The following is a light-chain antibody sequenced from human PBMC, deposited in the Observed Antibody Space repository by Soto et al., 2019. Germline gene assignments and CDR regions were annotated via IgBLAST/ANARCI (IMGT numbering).Light chain of an antibody. CDR2: DVS. CDR3: SSYTSTSSFYV. Sequence: PGSVSGLPAVFAEFSRNKTSSKVGGYDYVSWYQQHPGKAPKLMIYDVSNRPSGVSNRFSGSKSGNTASLTISGLQAEDEADYYCSSYTSTSSFYVFGTGTKVTVL. CDR1: SSKVGGYDY. J-gene: IGLJ1*01. V-gene: IGLV2-14*03.